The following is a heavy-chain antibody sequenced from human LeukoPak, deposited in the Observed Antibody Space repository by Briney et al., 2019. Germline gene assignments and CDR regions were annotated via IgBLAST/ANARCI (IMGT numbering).Heavy chain of an antibody. CDR2: ISGRGVST. Sequence: GGSLRLSCAASGFNFSNYGMSWVRQAPGKGLEWVSSISGRGVSTYYADSMKGRFTISRGISKNTLFLQVNSLRAEDTAVYYCASHGDSYYVFSYWGQGTLVTVSS. D-gene: IGHD3-22*01. J-gene: IGHJ4*02. V-gene: IGHV3-23*01. CDR1: GFNFSNYG. CDR3: ASHGDSYYVFSY.